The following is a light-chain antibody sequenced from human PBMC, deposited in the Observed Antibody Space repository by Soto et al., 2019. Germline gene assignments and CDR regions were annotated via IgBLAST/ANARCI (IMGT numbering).Light chain of an antibody. CDR1: QSISSY. CDR3: QLFYDYPHS. V-gene: IGKV1D-13*01. Sequence: IQMTQSPSSLSASLGDRVTITFRASQSISSYLNWYQQKPGKPPRLLIYDGSTLQSGVPTRFSGSGSETNFTLTISSLQPEDFATYYCQLFYDYPHSFGPGTKVDIK. J-gene: IGKJ3*01. CDR2: DGS.